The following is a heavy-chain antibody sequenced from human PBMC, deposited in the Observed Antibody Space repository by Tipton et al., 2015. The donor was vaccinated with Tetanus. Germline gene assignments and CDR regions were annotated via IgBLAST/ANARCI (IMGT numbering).Heavy chain of an antibody. D-gene: IGHD3-9*01. CDR2: AYYSGST. V-gene: IGHV4-39*01. CDR3: ARHSSLKALNY. J-gene: IGHJ4*02. CDR1: GGSISSSSYY. Sequence: LRLSCTVSGGSISSSSYYWGWIRQPPGEGLEWIGSAYYSGSTYYNPSLKSRVTISVDTSKNQFSLELSSVTAADTAVYYCARHSSLKALNYWGQGTLVTASS.